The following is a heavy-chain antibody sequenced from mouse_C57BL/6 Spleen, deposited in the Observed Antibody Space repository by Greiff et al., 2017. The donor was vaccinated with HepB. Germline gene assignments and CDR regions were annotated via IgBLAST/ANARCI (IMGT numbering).Heavy chain of an antibody. D-gene: IGHD1-1*01. CDR1: GYAFSSYW. CDR3: ARSYYYGSDWPNFDY. Sequence: VKLVESGAELVKPGASVKISCKASGYAFSSYWMNWVKQRPGKGLEWIGQIYPGDGDTNYNGKFKGKATLTADKSSSTAYMQLSSLTSEDSAVYFCARSYYYGSDWPNFDYWGQGTTLTVSS. J-gene: IGHJ2*01. V-gene: IGHV1-80*01. CDR2: IYPGDGDT.